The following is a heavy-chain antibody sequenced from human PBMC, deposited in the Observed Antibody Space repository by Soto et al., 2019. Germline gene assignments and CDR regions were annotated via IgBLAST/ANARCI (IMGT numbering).Heavy chain of an antibody. D-gene: IGHD6-6*01. CDR1: GFTFSSYA. CDR3: AKDQGLADRLVELSY. J-gene: IGHJ4*02. CDR2: ISGSGGST. V-gene: IGHV3-23*01. Sequence: VSLRLSCAASGFTFSSYAMSWVRQAPGKGLEWVSAISGSGGSTYYADSVKGRFTISRDNSKNTLYLQMNSLRAEDTAVYYCAKDQGLADRLVELSYWGQGTLVTVSS.